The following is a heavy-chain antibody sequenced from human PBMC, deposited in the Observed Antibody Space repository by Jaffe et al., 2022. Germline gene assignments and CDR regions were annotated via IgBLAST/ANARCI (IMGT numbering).Heavy chain of an antibody. CDR2: IRYDGSNK. CDR1: GFTFSSYG. D-gene: IGHD3-3*01. Sequence: QVQLVESGGGVVQPGGSLRLSCAASGFTFSSYGMHWVRQAPGKGLEWVAFIRYDGSNKYYADSVKGRFTISRDNSKNTLYLQMNSLRAEDTAVYYCAKTSGIFGVVIHGGWYFDYWGQGTLVTVSS. J-gene: IGHJ4*02. CDR3: AKTSGIFGVVIHGGWYFDY. V-gene: IGHV3-30*02.